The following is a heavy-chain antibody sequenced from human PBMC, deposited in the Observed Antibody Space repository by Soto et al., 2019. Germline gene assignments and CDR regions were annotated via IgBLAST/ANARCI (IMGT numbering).Heavy chain of an antibody. D-gene: IGHD3-22*01. CDR2: ISGSGGST. J-gene: IGHJ4*02. CDR3: AKTVYDSSGYYLDY. Sequence: VGSLRLSCAASGFTFSSYAMSWVRQSPGKGLEWVSAISGSGGSTYYADFVKVRFTVSRDNSKNTLYLQMNSLRAEDTAVYYCAKTVYDSSGYYLDYWGQGTLVTVSS. CDR1: GFTFSSYA. V-gene: IGHV3-23*01.